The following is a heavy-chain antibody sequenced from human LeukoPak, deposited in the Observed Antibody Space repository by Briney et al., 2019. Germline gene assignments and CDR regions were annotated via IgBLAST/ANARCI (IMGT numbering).Heavy chain of an antibody. V-gene: IGHV3-21*01. CDR3: ARDPRGSDAFDI. D-gene: IGHD3-10*01. Sequence: GGSLRLSCAASGFTFSSYSMNWVRQAPGKGLEWVSSISSSSYIYYADSVKGRFTISRDNAKNSLYLQMNSLRAEDTAVYYCARDPRGSDAFDIWGQGTMVTVSS. CDR1: GFTFSSYS. CDR2: ISSSSYI. J-gene: IGHJ3*02.